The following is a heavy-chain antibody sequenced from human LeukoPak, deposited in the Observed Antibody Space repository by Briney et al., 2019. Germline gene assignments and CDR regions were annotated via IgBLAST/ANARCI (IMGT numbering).Heavy chain of an antibody. CDR2: ISGSGDST. D-gene: IGHD4-17*01. Sequence: GGSLRLSCAASGFTFSNYVMNWVRQAPGKGLEWVSGISGSGDSTYYADSVKGRFTISRENAKSTLYLHMNILRVEDTAVYYCARGRYGDYHWGQGILVTVSS. J-gene: IGHJ4*02. CDR3: ARGRYGDYH. V-gene: IGHV3-23*01. CDR1: GFTFSNYV.